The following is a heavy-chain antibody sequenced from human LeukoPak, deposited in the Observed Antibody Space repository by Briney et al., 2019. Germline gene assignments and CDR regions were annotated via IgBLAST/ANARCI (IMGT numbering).Heavy chain of an antibody. D-gene: IGHD3-22*01. CDR1: GFTFSSYW. Sequence: AGGSLRLSCAASGFTFSSYWMSWVRQAPGKGLEWVANIKQDGSEKYYVDSVKGRFTISRDNAKNSLYLQMNSLRAEDTAVYYCARVVGPWLLPLYFDYWGQGTLVTVSS. CDR3: ARVVGPWLLPLYFDY. CDR2: IKQDGSEK. J-gene: IGHJ4*02. V-gene: IGHV3-7*01.